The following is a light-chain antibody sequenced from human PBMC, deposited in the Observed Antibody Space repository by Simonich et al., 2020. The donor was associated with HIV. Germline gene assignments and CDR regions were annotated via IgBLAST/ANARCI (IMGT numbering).Light chain of an antibody. V-gene: IGKV4-1*01. CDR2: WAS. CDR3: QQYYNTPS. J-gene: IGKJ1*01. CDR1: QNILYSSNHKNY. Sequence: DIVMTQSPDSLAVSLGERATINCKSSQNILYSSNHKNYLAWYQQKPGQPPKLLIYWASTRESGVPDRFGGSGSGTDFTLTISSLQAEDVAVYFCQQYYNTPSFGQGTKVEVK.